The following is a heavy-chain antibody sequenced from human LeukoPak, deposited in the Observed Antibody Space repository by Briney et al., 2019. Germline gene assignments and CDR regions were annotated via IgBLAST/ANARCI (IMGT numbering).Heavy chain of an antibody. J-gene: IGHJ4*02. CDR2: FYYSRST. CDR3: ARHVPWRGADY. D-gene: IGHD3-3*01. CDR1: VSSISSCY. V-gene: IGHV4-59*07. Sequence: TNTPSPISTVSVSSISSCYWSWIRHPPRTRPELIGYFYYSRSTNYNPALTTRVTISVDTSKHQFSLKLSSVTAADTAVYYCARHVPWRGADYWGQGTLLTVSS.